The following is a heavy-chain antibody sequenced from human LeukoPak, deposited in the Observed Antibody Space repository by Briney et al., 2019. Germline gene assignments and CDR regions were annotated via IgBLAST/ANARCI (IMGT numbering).Heavy chain of an antibody. D-gene: IGHD4-11*01. CDR1: GYSIANGYH. V-gene: IGHV4-38-2*02. J-gene: IGHJ4*02. Sequence: SETLSLTCTVSGYSIANGYHWAWVRQPPGKRLEWLGSIYQSGSTYDNLSLKSRLTMSVDTSKNQFSLKMRAVTAADTALYYCARSEINDYMRFWGQGILVTDSS. CDR2: IYQSGST. CDR3: ARSEINDYMRF.